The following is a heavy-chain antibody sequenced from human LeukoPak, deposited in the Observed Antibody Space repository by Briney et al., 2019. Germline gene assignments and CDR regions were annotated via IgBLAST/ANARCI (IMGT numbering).Heavy chain of an antibody. J-gene: IGHJ4*02. V-gene: IGHV3-11*04. D-gene: IGHD3-3*01. CDR1: GIILSDNF. Sequence: GGSLRLSCAASGIILSDNFMSWIRQAPGKGLEWVAYISSTGNTILYADSVKGRFTISRDNAKNTLYLQMNSLRAEDTAVYYCASGPITIFGVVTNFDYWGQGTLVTVSS. CDR2: ISSTGNTI. CDR3: ASGPITIFGVVTNFDY.